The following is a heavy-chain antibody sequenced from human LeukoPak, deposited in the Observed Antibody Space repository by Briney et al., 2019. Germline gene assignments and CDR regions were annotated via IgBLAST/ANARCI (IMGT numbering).Heavy chain of an antibody. CDR1: GFTFSSYS. Sequence: PGGSLRLSCAASGFTFSSYSMNWVRQAPGKGLEWVSYISARSTSTHYADSVKGRFTISRDNAKNSLYLQMNSLRADDTAVYYCARFAAGGSYYYYMDVWGKGTTVTVSS. J-gene: IGHJ6*03. D-gene: IGHD6-25*01. CDR2: ISARSTST. CDR3: ARFAAGGSYYYYMDV. V-gene: IGHV3-48*01.